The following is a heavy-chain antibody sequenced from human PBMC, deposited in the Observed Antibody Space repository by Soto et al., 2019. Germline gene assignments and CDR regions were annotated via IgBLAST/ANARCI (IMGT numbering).Heavy chain of an antibody. Sequence: SETLSLTCTVSGGSISSGDYYWSWIRQPPGKGLEWIGYIYYSGSTYYNPSLKSRVTISVDTSKNQFSLKLSSVTAADKAVYYCAGSIVGATPGVYFDYWGQGTLVTVS. D-gene: IGHD1-26*01. CDR2: IYYSGST. V-gene: IGHV4-30-4*01. CDR1: GGSISSGDYY. CDR3: AGSIVGATPGVYFDY. J-gene: IGHJ4*02.